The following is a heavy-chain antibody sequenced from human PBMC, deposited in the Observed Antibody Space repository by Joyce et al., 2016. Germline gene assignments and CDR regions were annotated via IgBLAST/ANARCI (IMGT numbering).Heavy chain of an antibody. CDR2: INPNSGGT. D-gene: IGHD2-15*01. CDR1: GYSFTGYN. Sequence: QVQLVQSEAEVKKPGASVKVSCKASGYSFTGYNMNWVRQTPGQGLEWMGWINPNSGGTNYAQKFQGRVTVTRDTSISTAYMELSRLRSDDTAVYYCARDRGYCSGGSCRSPGDYYYGMDVWGQGTTVTVSS. J-gene: IGHJ6*02. V-gene: IGHV1-2*02. CDR3: ARDRGYCSGGSCRSPGDYYYGMDV.